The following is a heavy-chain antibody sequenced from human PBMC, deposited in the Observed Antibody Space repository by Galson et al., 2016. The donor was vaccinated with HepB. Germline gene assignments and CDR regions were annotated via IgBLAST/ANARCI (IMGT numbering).Heavy chain of an antibody. D-gene: IGHD2-21*02. CDR3: ARGGTLYCGDACYPDY. J-gene: IGHJ4*02. Sequence: SVKVSCKASGDTFSNPGISWVRQAPGQGLEWMGGIIPLFGTTKYSQKFQGRVTITADASRSTAYMELSSLTSDDTAVYYCARGGTLYCGDACYPDYWGQGTLVIVS. CDR1: GDTFSNPG. V-gene: IGHV1-69*13. CDR2: IIPLFGTT.